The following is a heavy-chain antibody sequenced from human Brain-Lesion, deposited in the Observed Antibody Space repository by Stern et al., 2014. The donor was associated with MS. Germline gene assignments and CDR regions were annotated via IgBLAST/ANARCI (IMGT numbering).Heavy chain of an antibody. Sequence: VQLLQSGAEVKKPGASVKVSCKASGYTFTGYYMHWVRQAPGQGLEWMGWINPQSGGTNYAQKFQGWVTMTRDTSINTAYMELSRLRSDDTAVYYCATYYYDSTGYNDFWGQGTLVTVSS. CDR2: INPQSGGT. V-gene: IGHV1-2*04. J-gene: IGHJ4*02. CDR1: GYTFTGYY. D-gene: IGHD3-22*01. CDR3: ATYYYDSTGYNDF.